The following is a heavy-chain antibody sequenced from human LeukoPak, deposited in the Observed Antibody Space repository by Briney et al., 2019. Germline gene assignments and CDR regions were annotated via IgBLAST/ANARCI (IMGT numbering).Heavy chain of an antibody. CDR3: ARVRSRTTYYDSSGYSFDY. V-gene: IGHV1-2*02. Sequence: ASVKVSCKASGYTFTGYYMHWVRQAPGQGLEWMGWINPNSGGTNYAQKFQGRVTMTRDTSISTAYMELSRLRSDDTAVYYCARVRSRTTYYDSSGYSFDYWGQGTLVTVSS. D-gene: IGHD3-22*01. CDR1: GYTFTGYY. J-gene: IGHJ4*02. CDR2: INPNSGGT.